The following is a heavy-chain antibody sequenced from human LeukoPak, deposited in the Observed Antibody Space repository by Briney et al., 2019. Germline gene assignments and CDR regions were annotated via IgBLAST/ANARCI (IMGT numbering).Heavy chain of an antibody. Sequence: GGSLRLSCAASGFTFSDNWMHWVRQAPGKGLLWVSRIVTDGSTTIYADSVKGRFTISRDNAKNSLYLQMNSLRADDTAVYFCASAQGGVILPDYFHHWGQGTLVTVSS. CDR2: IVTDGSTT. J-gene: IGHJ1*01. V-gene: IGHV3-74*01. D-gene: IGHD3-16*02. CDR1: GFTFSDNW. CDR3: ASAQGGVILPDYFHH.